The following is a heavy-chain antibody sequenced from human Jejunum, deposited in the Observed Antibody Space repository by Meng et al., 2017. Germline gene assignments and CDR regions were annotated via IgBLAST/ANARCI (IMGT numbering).Heavy chain of an antibody. CDR3: ANTIGQQLMRTYGMDV. V-gene: IGHV3-23*01. CDR2: MSGSGDNT. Sequence: GGSLRLSCVASGFTFSSYAMTWVRQAPGKGLEWVSTMSGSGDNTPHADSVKGRFTISRDKSKNTLYLQMNSLRTEDTAVYYCANTIGQQLMRTYGMDVWGQGTTVTVSS. J-gene: IGHJ6*02. D-gene: IGHD6-13*01. CDR1: GFTFSSYA.